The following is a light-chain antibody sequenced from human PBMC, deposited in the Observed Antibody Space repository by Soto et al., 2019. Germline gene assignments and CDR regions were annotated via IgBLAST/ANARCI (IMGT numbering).Light chain of an antibody. V-gene: IGKV3-20*01. J-gene: IGKJ5*01. Sequence: EIVLTQSPATLSLSPGERATLSCRASQSVSNYLAWYQQKPGQAPRLLIYDASNRATDIPARFSGSGSGTDFTLTITRLEPEDFAVYFCQQYGSSPRTFGQGTRLEIK. CDR3: QQYGSSPRT. CDR1: QSVSNY. CDR2: DAS.